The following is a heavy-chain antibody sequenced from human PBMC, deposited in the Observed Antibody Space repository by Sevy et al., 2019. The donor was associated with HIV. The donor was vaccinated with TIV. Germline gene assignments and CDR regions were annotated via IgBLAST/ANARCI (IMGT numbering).Heavy chain of an antibody. J-gene: IGHJ6*02. CDR3: ARGVPPPSIWFGALSGYYGMDV. V-gene: IGHV1-2*04. Sequence: ASVKVSCKASGYTFTGYYMHWVRQAPGQGLEWMGWINPNSGGTNYAQKFQGWVTMTRDTSISTAYMELVRLRSDDTAVYYCARGVPPPSIWFGALSGYYGMDVWGQGTTVTVSS. D-gene: IGHD3-10*01. CDR2: INPNSGGT. CDR1: GYTFTGYY.